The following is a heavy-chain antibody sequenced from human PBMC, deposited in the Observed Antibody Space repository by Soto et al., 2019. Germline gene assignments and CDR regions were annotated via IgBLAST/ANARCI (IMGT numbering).Heavy chain of an antibody. CDR2: ISAYNGNT. J-gene: IGHJ5*02. V-gene: IGHV1-18*01. CDR3: ARKGAAAAYNWFDP. CDR1: GYTFTNYG. Sequence: ASVKVSCKASGYTFTNYGITWVRQALGQGLEWMGWISAYNGNTHYTQRLQGRVTMTTDTSTSTAYMELRGLRSDDTAVYYCARKGAAAAYNWFDPWGQGTLVTVSS. D-gene: IGHD6-13*01.